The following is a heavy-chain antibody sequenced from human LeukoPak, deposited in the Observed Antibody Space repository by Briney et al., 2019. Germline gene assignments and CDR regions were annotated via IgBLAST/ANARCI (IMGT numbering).Heavy chain of an antibody. Sequence: GGSLRLSCTASGFTLSSSGMHWVRLPPAKGLEWVSFIQHEGTTEYADSVNDRFTISRDNSKNTIHLEMNSLRPEDTAVYYCAMDFRSTVTTEWGQGTLVTVSS. CDR1: GFTLSSSG. J-gene: IGHJ4*02. V-gene: IGHV3-30*02. CDR2: IQHEGTTE. CDR3: AMDFRSTVTTE. D-gene: IGHD4-17*01.